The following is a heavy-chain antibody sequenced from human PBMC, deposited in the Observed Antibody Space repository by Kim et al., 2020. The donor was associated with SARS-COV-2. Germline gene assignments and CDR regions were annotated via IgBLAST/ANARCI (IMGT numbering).Heavy chain of an antibody. J-gene: IGHJ4*02. Sequence: SETLSLTCTVSGGSISSSSYYWGWIRQPPGKGLEWIGSIYYSGSTYYNPSLKSRVTISVDTSKNQFSLKLSSVTAADTAVYYCSRHKSYDSSGYYYSSLQRQFIDYWGQGTLVTVSS. D-gene: IGHD3-22*01. V-gene: IGHV4-39*01. CDR3: SRHKSYDSSGYYYSSLQRQFIDY. CDR1: GGSISSSSYY. CDR2: IYYSGST.